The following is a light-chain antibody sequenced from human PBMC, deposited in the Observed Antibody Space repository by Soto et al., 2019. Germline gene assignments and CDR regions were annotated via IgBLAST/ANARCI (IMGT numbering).Light chain of an antibody. V-gene: IGKV1-39*01. Sequence: IHMTQSPSSLSASVGDRVTITCRASQRITTYLNWYQQKPGKAPKLLISTAATLQGGVPSRFSGSGSAIDFTLTITTLQPEDFATYFCQQSYSTPYTFGQGTKLEIK. CDR3: QQSYSTPYT. CDR2: TAA. CDR1: QRITTY. J-gene: IGKJ2*01.